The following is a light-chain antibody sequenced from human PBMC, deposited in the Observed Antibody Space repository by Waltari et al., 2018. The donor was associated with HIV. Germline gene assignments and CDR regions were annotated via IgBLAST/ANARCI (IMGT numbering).Light chain of an antibody. Sequence: QSALTQPPSASGSPGQSVPISCTGTRSDVGGYNYVSWYQHHPGKAPKLMIYEVSKRPSGVPDRFSGSKSGSTASLTVSGLQAEDEADYYCSSYAGSNNRWVFGGGTKLTAL. CDR2: EVS. J-gene: IGLJ3*02. CDR1: RSDVGGYNY. CDR3: SSYAGSNNRWV. V-gene: IGLV2-8*01.